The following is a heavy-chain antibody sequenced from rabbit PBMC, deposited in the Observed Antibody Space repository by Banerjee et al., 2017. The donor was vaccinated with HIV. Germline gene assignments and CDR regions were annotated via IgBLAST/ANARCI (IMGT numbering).Heavy chain of an antibody. D-gene: IGHD7-1*01. V-gene: IGHV1S45*01. CDR1: GFSFSSNW. J-gene: IGHJ6*01. CDR2: IDTRDGDT. CDR3: ARDTGTSFSSYGMDL. Sequence: LEESGGGLVKPGGTLTLTCTVSGFSFSSNWICWVRQAPGKGLEWIACIDTRDGDTDYANWPKGRFTISKTSSTTVTLQMTSLTVADTATYFCARDTGTSFSSYGMDLWGPGTLVTVS.